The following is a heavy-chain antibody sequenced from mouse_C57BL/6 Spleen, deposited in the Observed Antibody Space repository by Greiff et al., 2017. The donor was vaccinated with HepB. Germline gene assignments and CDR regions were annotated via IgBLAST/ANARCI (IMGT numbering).Heavy chain of an antibody. V-gene: IGHV5-4*01. J-gene: IGHJ4*01. CDR2: ISDGGSYT. D-gene: IGHD2-4*01. CDR1: GFTFSSYA. Sequence: EVQLVESGGGLVKPGGSLKLSCAASGFTFSSYAMSWVRQTPEKRLEWVATISDGGSYTYYPDNVKGRFTISRDNAKNNLYLQMSHLKSEDTAMYYCARDHGITNAMDYWGQGTSVTVSS. CDR3: ARDHGITNAMDY.